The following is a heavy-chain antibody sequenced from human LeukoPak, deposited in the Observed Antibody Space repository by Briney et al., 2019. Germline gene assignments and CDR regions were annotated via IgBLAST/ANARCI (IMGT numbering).Heavy chain of an antibody. CDR3: ARVAYSNYVDY. CDR2: MYTTGST. D-gene: IGHD4-11*01. CDR1: GDSISSGRYY. J-gene: IGHJ4*02. Sequence: SETLSLTCTVSGDSISSGRYYWSWIRQPAGKGLEWIGRMYTTGSTNYNPSLQSRVTISVDMSQNQFSLKLNSVTAADTAVYYCARVAYSNYVDYWGQGILVTVSS. V-gene: IGHV4-61*02.